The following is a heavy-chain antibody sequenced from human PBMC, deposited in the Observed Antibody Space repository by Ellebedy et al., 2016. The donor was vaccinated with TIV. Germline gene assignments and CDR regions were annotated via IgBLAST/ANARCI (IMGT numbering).Heavy chain of an antibody. D-gene: IGHD2/OR15-2a*01. Sequence: PGGSLRLSCAASGFTFSSYLMSWVRQATGKGLQWVANIKQDGRNKYYLDSVKGRFTISRDNAKNSLYLQMNSLRADDTALYYCAAYSNSFYYWGQGTLVTVSS. CDR1: GFTFSSYL. CDR2: IKQDGRNK. J-gene: IGHJ4*02. CDR3: AAYSNSFYY. V-gene: IGHV3-7*03.